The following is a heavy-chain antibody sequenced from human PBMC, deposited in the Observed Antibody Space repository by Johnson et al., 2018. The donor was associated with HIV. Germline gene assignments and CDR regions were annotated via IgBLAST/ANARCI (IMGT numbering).Heavy chain of an antibody. CDR1: GFIFSNYA. D-gene: IGHD1/OR15-1a*01. J-gene: IGHJ3*02. CDR3: ARGGLGFQNIQDPFDI. V-gene: IGHV3-30*04. CDR2: ISYDGSNK. Sequence: QVQLVESGGGVVQPGRSLRLSCAASGFIFSNYALHWVRQAPGKGLEWVAVISYDGSNKFYADSVKGRFTISRDNAKNSLYLQMNSLGADDTALYYCARGGLGFQNIQDPFDIWGQGTMVTVSS.